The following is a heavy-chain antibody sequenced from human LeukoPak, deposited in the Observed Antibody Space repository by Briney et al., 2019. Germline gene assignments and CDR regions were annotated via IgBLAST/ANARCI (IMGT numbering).Heavy chain of an antibody. Sequence: TGGSLRLSCAASGITFSSHWMSWVRQAPGKGLEWVANIKQDGSEKYYVDPVKGRFTISRDNAKNSLYLQMNSLRAEDTAFYYCARGTLRFFARWGQGTLVTVSS. V-gene: IGHV3-7*04. J-gene: IGHJ5*02. D-gene: IGHD3-16*01. CDR2: IKQDGSEK. CDR3: ARGTLRFFAR. CDR1: GITFSSHW.